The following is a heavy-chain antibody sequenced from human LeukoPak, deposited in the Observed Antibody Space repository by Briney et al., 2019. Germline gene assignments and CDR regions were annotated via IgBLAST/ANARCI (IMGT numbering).Heavy chain of an antibody. D-gene: IGHD3-22*01. CDR3: AKEAKITMIVVVTRGGAFDI. V-gene: IGHV3-23*01. CDR1: GFTFSSYA. J-gene: IGHJ3*02. Sequence: GGSLRLSCAASGFTFSSYAMSWVRQAPGKGLEWVSAISGSGGSAYYADSVKGRFTISRDNSKNTLYLQMNSLRAEDTAVYYCAKEAKITMIVVVTRGGAFDIWGQGTTVTVSS. CDR2: ISGSGGSA.